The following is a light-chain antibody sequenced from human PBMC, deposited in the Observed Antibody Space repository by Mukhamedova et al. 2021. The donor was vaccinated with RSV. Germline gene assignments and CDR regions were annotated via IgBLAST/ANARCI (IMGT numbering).Light chain of an antibody. CDR3: HPLGSNCNT. Sequence: WYQRRVHGRAPKLLVHRASSLESGVPSRFSGSGSGTEFTLTITSLQPDDFATYYCHPLGSNCNTFGKGTNLGSN. V-gene: IGKV1-5*03. CDR2: RAS. J-gene: IGKJ2*01.